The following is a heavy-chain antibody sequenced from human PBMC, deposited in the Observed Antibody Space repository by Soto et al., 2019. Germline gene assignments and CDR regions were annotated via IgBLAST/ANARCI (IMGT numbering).Heavy chain of an antibody. CDR1: GFDFSSYG. CDR3: ARDSGWPILNFDN. V-gene: IGHV3-30*03. Sequence: GGSLGLCCAASGFDFSSYGIHWVRQAPGKGVEWVAASSYDGRETFYADSAKGRFTVSKEMSKNTAFLQMNALRHEDTAVYFCARDSGWPILNFDNWGQGTPVTVSS. D-gene: IGHD3-10*01. J-gene: IGHJ4*02. CDR2: SSYDGRET.